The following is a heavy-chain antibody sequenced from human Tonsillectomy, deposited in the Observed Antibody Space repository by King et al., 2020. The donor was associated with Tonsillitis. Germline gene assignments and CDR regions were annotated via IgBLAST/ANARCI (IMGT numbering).Heavy chain of an antibody. CDR1: GFNFRNYG. CDR2: IWYDGSNR. J-gene: IGHJ2*01. CDR3: ARGQVATTTSDWYFDH. D-gene: IGHD5-24*01. Sequence: VQLVESGGGVVQPGRSLRLSCAASGFNFRNYGMHWVRQAPGKGLEWMAVIWYDGSNRYYADSVKGRFTISRDNVKNTLFVQMNSLRAEDSAVYYCARGQVATTTSDWYFDHWGRGTLVTVSS. V-gene: IGHV3-33*08.